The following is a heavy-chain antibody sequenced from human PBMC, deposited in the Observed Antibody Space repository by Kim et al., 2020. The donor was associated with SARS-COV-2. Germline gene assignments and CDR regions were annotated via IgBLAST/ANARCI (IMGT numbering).Heavy chain of an antibody. Sequence: YAHPQTGRFAITVDKAKNPLYRQMNSLRAEDTAVYHCARRDSSSGVWFDPWGQGTLVTVSS. CDR3: ARRDSSSGVWFDP. V-gene: IGHV3-21*01. D-gene: IGHD6-13*01. J-gene: IGHJ5*02.